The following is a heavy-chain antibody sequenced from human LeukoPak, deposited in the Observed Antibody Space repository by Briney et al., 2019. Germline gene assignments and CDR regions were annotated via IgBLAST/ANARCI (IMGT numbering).Heavy chain of an antibody. D-gene: IGHD2-15*01. Sequence: GRSLRLSCAASGFIFNRAWMNWVRQAPGKGLEWVSATSSDGSHTFYADSVKGRFTISRDNSKNTLYLQMNSLRPEDTAMFYCAKQIGYCSHGTCLFDSWGQGALVTVSS. CDR1: GFIFNRAW. CDR3: AKQIGYCSHGTCLFDS. CDR2: TSSDGSHT. J-gene: IGHJ4*02. V-gene: IGHV3-23*01.